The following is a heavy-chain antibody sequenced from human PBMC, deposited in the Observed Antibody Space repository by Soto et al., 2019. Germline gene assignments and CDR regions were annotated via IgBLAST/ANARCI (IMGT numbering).Heavy chain of an antibody. CDR2: IYYSGST. CDR1: GGSISSGGYY. Sequence: TSETLSLTCTVSGGSISSGGYYWSWIRQHPGKGLEWIGYIYYSGSTYYNPSLKSRVTISVDTSKNQFSLSLTSVTAADTAVYYCAREYTYGSNFFDCWGQGALVTVSS. D-gene: IGHD5-18*01. J-gene: IGHJ4*02. CDR3: AREYTYGSNFFDC. V-gene: IGHV4-31*02.